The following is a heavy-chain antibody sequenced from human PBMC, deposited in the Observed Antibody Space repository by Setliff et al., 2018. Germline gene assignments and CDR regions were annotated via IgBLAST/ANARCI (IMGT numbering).Heavy chain of an antibody. CDR1: GCTFSSYA. D-gene: IGHD3-10*01. J-gene: IGHJ4*02. Sequence: GASVKVSCKASGCTFSSYAISWVRQAPGQGLEWMGGIIPMFGTANYAQKFQGRVTITADESTSTAYMELSSLRSEDTAVYYCAARCSSTSCRYYYGSGSSVPFDYWGQGTLVTVSS. V-gene: IGHV1-69*13. CDR3: AARCSSTSCRYYYGSGSSVPFDY. CDR2: IIPMFGTA.